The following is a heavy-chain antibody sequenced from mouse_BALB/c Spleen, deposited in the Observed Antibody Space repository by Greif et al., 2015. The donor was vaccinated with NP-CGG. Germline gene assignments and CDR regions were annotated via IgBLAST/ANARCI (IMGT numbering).Heavy chain of an antibody. V-gene: IGHV14-3*02. CDR1: GFNIKDTY. CDR2: IDPANGNT. Sequence: VQLQQPGAELVKPGASVKLSCTASGFNIKDTYMHWVKQRPEQGLEWIGRIDPANGNTKYDPKFQGKATITADTSSNTAYLQLSILTSEDTAVYYCARWDWYFDVWGAGTTVTVSS. J-gene: IGHJ1*01. CDR3: ARWDWYFDV.